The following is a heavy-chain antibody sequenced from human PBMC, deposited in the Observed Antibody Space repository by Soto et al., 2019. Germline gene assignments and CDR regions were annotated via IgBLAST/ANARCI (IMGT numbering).Heavy chain of an antibody. D-gene: IGHD3-22*01. Sequence: EVQLLESGGGLVQPGGSLRLSCAASGFTFRNQDMRWVRQAPGKGLEWVSDISGTGGITYYADSVKGRFTISRDNSKNTVYLQMNSLRAEDTAVYYCPKGRQFRSYFGSSGCYSSWGQGTLVTVSS. V-gene: IGHV3-23*01. CDR2: ISGTGGIT. CDR3: PKGRQFRSYFGSSGCYSS. J-gene: IGHJ5*02. CDR1: GFTFRNQD.